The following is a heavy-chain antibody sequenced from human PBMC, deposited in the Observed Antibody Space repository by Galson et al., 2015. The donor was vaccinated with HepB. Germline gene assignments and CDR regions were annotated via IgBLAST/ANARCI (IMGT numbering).Heavy chain of an antibody. CDR1: GGSISSSSYY. V-gene: IGHV4-39*01. J-gene: IGHJ6*02. Sequence: ETLSLTCTVSGGSISSSSYYWGWIRQPPGKGLEWIGSIYYSGSTYYNPSLKSRITISVDTSKNQFSLKLSSVTAADTAVYYCARLEGVSYRNYYGMDVWGQGTTVTVSS. CDR2: IYYSGST. D-gene: IGHD2-8*01. CDR3: ARLEGVSYRNYYGMDV.